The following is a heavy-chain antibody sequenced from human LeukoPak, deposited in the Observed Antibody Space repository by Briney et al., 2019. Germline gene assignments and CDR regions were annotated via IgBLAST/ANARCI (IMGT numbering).Heavy chain of an antibody. J-gene: IGHJ5*02. V-gene: IGHV3-33*01. CDR2: MWYDGRRT. CDR3: ARDIDTTSHYGWFDP. Sequence: GRSLRLSCVASRFSFSDFGIHWVRQAPGKGLEWVAVMWYDGRRTYYADSVKGRFTISRDTSENTLYLQMSSLRAEDTAVYYCARDIDTTSHYGWFDPWGQGTLVTVSS. D-gene: IGHD2/OR15-2a*01. CDR1: RFSFSDFG.